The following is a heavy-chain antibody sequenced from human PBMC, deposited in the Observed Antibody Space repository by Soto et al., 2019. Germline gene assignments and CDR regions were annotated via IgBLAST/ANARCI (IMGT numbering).Heavy chain of an antibody. CDR3: ARGEAAADQFDY. CDR1: GASISMSVSY. J-gene: IGHJ4*02. D-gene: IGHD6-13*01. Sequence: SETLSLTCSVSGASISMSVSYWAWIRQPPGKGLEWIGNIYYSGSTNYNPSLKSRVTISVDTSKNQFSLKLSSVTAADTAVYYCARGEAAADQFDYWGQGTLVTVS. V-gene: IGHV4-61*08. CDR2: IYYSGST.